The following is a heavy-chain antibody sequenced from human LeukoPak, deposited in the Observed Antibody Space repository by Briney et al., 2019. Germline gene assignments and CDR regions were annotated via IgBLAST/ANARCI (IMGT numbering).Heavy chain of an antibody. V-gene: IGHV3-23*01. Sequence: GRSLRLSCAASGFTFTNYAMTWVRQAPGKGLGWVSTNRGSSTNTYYADSVKARFTISRDNSKNTLYLQMNSLRVEDTAVYYCAKDLNRGNDWYFDLWGRGTLVTVSS. CDR2: NRGSSTNT. J-gene: IGHJ2*01. CDR3: AKDLNRGNDWYFDL. CDR1: GFTFTNYA. D-gene: IGHD2/OR15-2a*01.